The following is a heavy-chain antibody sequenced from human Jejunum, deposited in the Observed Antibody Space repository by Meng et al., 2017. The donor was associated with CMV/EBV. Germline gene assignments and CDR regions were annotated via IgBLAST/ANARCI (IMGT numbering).Heavy chain of an antibody. D-gene: IGHD3-16*01. CDR1: EYTFSDYY. V-gene: IGHV1-2*02. CDR3: AKDGGSYLDYYFDY. CDR2: INPYTGDT. J-gene: IGHJ4*02. Sequence: EYTFSDYYMHWVRQAPGQGLEWMGYINPYTGDTNYAQDFQGRVTMTRDTSTNTAYMELTRLRSDDTALYYCAKDGGSYLDYYFDYWGQGTLVTVST.